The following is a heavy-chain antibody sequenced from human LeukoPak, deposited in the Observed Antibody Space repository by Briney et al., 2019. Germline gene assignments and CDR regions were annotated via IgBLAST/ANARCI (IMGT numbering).Heavy chain of an antibody. CDR3: AREPGHAAFDI. CDR1: GFTFSSYS. V-gene: IGHV3-21*01. J-gene: IGHJ3*02. CDR2: ISSSSSYI. Sequence: GRSLRLSCAASGFTFSSYSMNWVRKAPGKGLEWVSSISSSSSYIYYADSVKGRFTISRDNAKNSLYLQMNSLRAEDTAVYYCAREPGHAAFDIWGQGTMVTVSS.